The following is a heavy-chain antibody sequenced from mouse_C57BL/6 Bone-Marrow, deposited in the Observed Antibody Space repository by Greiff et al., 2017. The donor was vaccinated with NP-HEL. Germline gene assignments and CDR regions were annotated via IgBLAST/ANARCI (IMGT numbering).Heavy chain of an antibody. CDR1: GYTFTDYY. D-gene: IGHD2-4*01. CDR3: AREEGYDYGGYFDV. Sequence: QVQLQQSGAELVRPGASVKLSCKASGYTFTDYYINWVKQRPGQGLEWIARLYPGSGNTYYNEKFKGKATLTAEKSSSTAYMQLSSLTSEDSAVYFCAREEGYDYGGYFDVWGTGTTVTVSS. CDR2: LYPGSGNT. V-gene: IGHV1-76*01. J-gene: IGHJ1*03.